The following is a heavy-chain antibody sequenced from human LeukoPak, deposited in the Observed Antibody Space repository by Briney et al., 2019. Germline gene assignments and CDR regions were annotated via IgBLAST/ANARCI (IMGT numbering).Heavy chain of an antibody. CDR3: AREEGGGSYYFRGEDAFDI. D-gene: IGHD1-26*01. J-gene: IGHJ3*02. Sequence: ASVKVSCKASGYTFTSYYMHWVRQAPGQGLEWVGIINPSGGSTSYAQKFQGRVTMTRDTSTSTVYMELSSLRSEDTAVYYCAREEGGGSYYFRGEDAFDIWGQGTMVTVSS. V-gene: IGHV1-46*01. CDR1: GYTFTSYY. CDR2: INPSGGST.